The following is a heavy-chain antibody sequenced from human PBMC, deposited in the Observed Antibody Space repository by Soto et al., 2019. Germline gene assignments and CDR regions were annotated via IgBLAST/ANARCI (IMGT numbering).Heavy chain of an antibody. D-gene: IGHD3-3*02. Sequence: EVQLVESGGGLVQPGGSLRLSCAASGFTFSSYSMNWVRQAPGKGLEWVSYISSSSSTIYYADSVKGRFTISRDNAKNSLYLQMNSLRVEDTAVYYCARSPIRGGMDVWGQGTTVTVSS. CDR3: ARSPIRGGMDV. J-gene: IGHJ6*02. CDR1: GFTFSSYS. V-gene: IGHV3-48*01. CDR2: ISSSSSTI.